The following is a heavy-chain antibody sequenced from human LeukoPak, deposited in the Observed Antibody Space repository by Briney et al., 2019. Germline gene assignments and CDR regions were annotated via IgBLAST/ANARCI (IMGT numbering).Heavy chain of an antibody. CDR3: ARVGWNYGPIDY. D-gene: IGHD1-7*01. J-gene: IGHJ4*02. V-gene: IGHV4-61*01. CDR1: DGSINISSYY. Sequence: SETLSLTCTVSDGSINISSYYWSWIRQPPGKGLEWIGYIYYSGSTNYNPSLKSRVTISVDTSKNQFSLKLSSVTAADTAVYYCARVGWNYGPIDYWGQGTLVTVSS. CDR2: IYYSGST.